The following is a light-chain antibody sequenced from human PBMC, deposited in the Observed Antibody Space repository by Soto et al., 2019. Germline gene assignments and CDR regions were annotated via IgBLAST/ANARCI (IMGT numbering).Light chain of an antibody. V-gene: IGLV2-14*01. CDR1: SSDVGGYNY. CDR2: EVS. J-gene: IGLJ2*01. Sequence: QSVLTQPASVSGSPGQSITISCTGTSSDVGGYNYVSWYQQYPGKAPKLMIYEVSNRPSGVSNRFSGSKSGNTASLTISGLQAEDEADYYCVSYTSSSTDVIFGGGTKLTVL. CDR3: VSYTSSSTDVI.